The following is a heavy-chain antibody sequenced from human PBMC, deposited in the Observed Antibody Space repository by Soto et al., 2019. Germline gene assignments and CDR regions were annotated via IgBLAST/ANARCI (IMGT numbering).Heavy chain of an antibody. Sequence: SEALSLTCTVSGGSISSGGYYWSWIRQHPGKGLEWIGYIYYSGSTYYNPSLKSRVTISVDTSKNQFSLKLSSVTAADTAVYYCASYEERYFDWFSGGRGYMDVWGKGTTVTVSS. J-gene: IGHJ6*03. D-gene: IGHD3-9*01. CDR3: ASYEERYFDWFSGGRGYMDV. CDR1: GGSISSGGYY. V-gene: IGHV4-31*03. CDR2: IYYSGST.